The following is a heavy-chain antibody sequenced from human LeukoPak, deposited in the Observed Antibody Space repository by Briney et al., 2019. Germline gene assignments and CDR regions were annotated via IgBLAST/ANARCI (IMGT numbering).Heavy chain of an antibody. J-gene: IGHJ4*02. CDR2: IIPIFGTA. CDR1: GGTFSSYA. CDR3: ARVKDGKDYGDSFTFDY. V-gene: IGHV1-69*05. Sequence: ASVKVSCKASGGTFSSYAISWVRQAPGQGLEWMGGIIPIFGTANYAQKFQGRVTITTDESTSTAYMELSSLRSEDTAVYYCARVKDGKDYGDSFTFDYWGQGTLVTVSS. D-gene: IGHD4-17*01.